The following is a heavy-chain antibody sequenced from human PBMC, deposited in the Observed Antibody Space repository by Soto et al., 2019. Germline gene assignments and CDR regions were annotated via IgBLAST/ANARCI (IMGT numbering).Heavy chain of an antibody. Sequence: EVQLVESGGGLVQPGGSLRLSCEASGFTFSSYSMNWVRKAPGKGLEWVSYISSSSSTIYYADSVKGRFTISRDNAKNSLYLQMNSLRAEDTAVYYCARDAYGDYVGYWGQGTLVTVSS. CDR2: ISSSSSTI. V-gene: IGHV3-48*01. CDR1: GFTFSSYS. J-gene: IGHJ4*02. CDR3: ARDAYGDYVGY. D-gene: IGHD4-17*01.